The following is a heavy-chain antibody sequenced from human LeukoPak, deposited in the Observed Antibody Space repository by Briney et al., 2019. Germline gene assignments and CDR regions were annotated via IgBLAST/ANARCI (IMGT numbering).Heavy chain of an antibody. CDR3: ASDIYDTAPVAFDY. V-gene: IGHV3-21*01. Sequence: GGSLRLSCAASGFTFSSYSMNWVRQAPGKGLEWVSSISSSTSYIYYADSVKGRFTISRDNAKNSLFLQMNSLRADDTAVYYCASDIYDTAPVAFDYWGLGTLVTVSS. CDR2: ISSSTSYI. J-gene: IGHJ4*02. CDR1: GFTFSSYS. D-gene: IGHD5/OR15-5a*01.